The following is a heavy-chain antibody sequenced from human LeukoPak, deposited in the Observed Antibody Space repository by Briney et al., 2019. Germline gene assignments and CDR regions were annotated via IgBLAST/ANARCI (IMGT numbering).Heavy chain of an antibody. D-gene: IGHD2-15*01. Sequence: GRSLRLSCAASGFAFSSYAMHWVRQAPGKGLEWVSTITGSGDDTYYADSARGRFTISRDNSKNTLYLQMNTLRVEDTAVYYCAKGSVVADIYFDSWGQGTLATVSS. CDR1: GFAFSSYA. CDR3: AKGSVVADIYFDS. J-gene: IGHJ4*02. V-gene: IGHV3-23*01. CDR2: ITGSGDDT.